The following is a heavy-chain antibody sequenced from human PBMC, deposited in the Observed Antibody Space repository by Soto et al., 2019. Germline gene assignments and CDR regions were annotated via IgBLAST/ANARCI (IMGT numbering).Heavy chain of an antibody. J-gene: IGHJ4*02. CDR2: ISNNAGIT. CDR1: GFSFSTYA. Sequence: LRLSCAASGFSFSTYAMSWVRQAPGKGLEWVSAISNNAGITYYADSVKGRFTISRDNSKNTLYLQMSRLRVEDTAIYYCAKGVAHASGWNTLGYWGQGTLVTVSS. CDR3: AKGVAHASGWNTLGY. V-gene: IGHV3-23*01. D-gene: IGHD6-19*01.